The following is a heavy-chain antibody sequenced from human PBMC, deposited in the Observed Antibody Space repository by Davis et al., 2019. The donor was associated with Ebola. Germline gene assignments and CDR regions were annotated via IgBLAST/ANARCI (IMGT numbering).Heavy chain of an antibody. Sequence: ASVKVSCTASGYTFTSYGISWVRQAPGQGLEWMGWISAYNGNTNYAQKLQGRVTMTTDTSTSTAYMELRSLRSDDTAVYYCARGRSMVATQVGLRYWGQGTLVTVSS. V-gene: IGHV1-18*01. CDR1: GYTFTSYG. CDR2: ISAYNGNT. D-gene: IGHD5-12*01. J-gene: IGHJ4*02. CDR3: ARGRSMVATQVGLRY.